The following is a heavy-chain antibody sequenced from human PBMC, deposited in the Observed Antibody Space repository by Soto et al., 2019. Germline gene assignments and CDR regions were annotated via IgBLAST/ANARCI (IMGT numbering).Heavy chain of an antibody. V-gene: IGHV3-74*01. CDR1: SFTVSNYC. CDR2: INSDGSST. J-gene: IGHJ6*02. Sequence: XGSLRLSFAASSFTVSNYCMHGVRQAPGKGLVWVSRINSDGSSTNYADSVRGRFTISRDSAKNTLYLQMNSLRAEDTAVYYCARHRDAHMDVWGQGTTVTVSS. CDR3: ARHRDAHMDV.